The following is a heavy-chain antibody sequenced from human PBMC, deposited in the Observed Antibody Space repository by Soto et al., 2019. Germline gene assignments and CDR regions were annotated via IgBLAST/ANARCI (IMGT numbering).Heavy chain of an antibody. CDR2: ISYDGSNK. D-gene: IGHD2-8*01. V-gene: IGHV3-30*18. CDR3: AKGKVYCTNGVCYTEYFDY. J-gene: IGHJ4*02. Sequence: GGSLRLSCAASGFTFSSYGMRWVRQAPGKGLEWVAVISYDGSNKYYADSVKGRFTISRDNSKNTLYLQMNSLRAEDTAVYYCAKGKVYCTNGVCYTEYFDYWGQGTLVTVSS. CDR1: GFTFSSYG.